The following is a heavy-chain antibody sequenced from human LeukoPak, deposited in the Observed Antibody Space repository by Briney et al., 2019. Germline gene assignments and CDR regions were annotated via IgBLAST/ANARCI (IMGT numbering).Heavy chain of an antibody. V-gene: IGHV4-34*01. CDR2: INHSGST. D-gene: IGHD2-2*01. J-gene: IGHJ5*02. Sequence: SETLSLTCAVYGGSFSGYYWSWIRQPPGKGLEWVGEINHSGSTNFNPSLKSRVTISVDTSKNQFSLKLSSVTAADTAIYYCARQNRYCSSTSCSNWFDPWGQGTLVTVSS. CDR3: ARQNRYCSSTSCSNWFDP. CDR1: GGSFSGYY.